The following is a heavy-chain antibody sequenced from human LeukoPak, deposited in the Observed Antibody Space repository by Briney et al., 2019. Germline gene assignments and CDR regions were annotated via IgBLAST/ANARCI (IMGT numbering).Heavy chain of an antibody. CDR3: AKKVTGNGYHPFDY. CDR2: LSSGGNT. Sequence: GGSLRLSCAVSGFTFSNTAMSWVRQAPGKGLEWVATLSSGGNTHYADSVQGRFTISRDSSENMLYLQMNSLGVEDTAMYYCAKKVTGNGYHPFDYWGQGALVTISS. J-gene: IGHJ4*02. V-gene: IGHV3-23*01. D-gene: IGHD2-2*03. CDR1: GFTFSNTA.